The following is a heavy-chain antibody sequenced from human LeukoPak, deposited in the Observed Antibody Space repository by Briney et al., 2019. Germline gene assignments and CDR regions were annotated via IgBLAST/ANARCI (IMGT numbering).Heavy chain of an antibody. D-gene: IGHD6-19*01. Sequence: SETLSLTCTVSGGSISSYYWSWIRQPPGKGLEWIGYIYYSGSTNCNPSLKSRVTISVDTSKNQFSLKLSSVTAADMAVYYCARGGGSGWYFLDYWGQGTLVTVSS. CDR1: GGSISSYY. CDR2: IYYSGST. V-gene: IGHV4-59*01. CDR3: ARGGGSGWYFLDY. J-gene: IGHJ4*02.